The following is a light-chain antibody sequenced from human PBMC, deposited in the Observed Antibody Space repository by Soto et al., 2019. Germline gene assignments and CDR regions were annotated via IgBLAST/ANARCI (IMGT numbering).Light chain of an antibody. CDR1: QSVRSSY. J-gene: IGKJ1*01. CDR3: QQYGSSPT. CDR2: DAS. Sequence: EIVLTQSPGTLSLSPGERATLSCRASQSVRSSYLAWYQQKPGQSPRLLIYDASNRATGIPDRFSGSGSGRDFTLAISRLEPEDFALYYCQQYGSSPTFGQGTKVEIK. V-gene: IGKV3-20*01.